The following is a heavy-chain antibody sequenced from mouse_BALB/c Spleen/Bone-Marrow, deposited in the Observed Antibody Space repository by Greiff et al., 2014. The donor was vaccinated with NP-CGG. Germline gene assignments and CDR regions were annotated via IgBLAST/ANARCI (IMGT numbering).Heavy chain of an antibody. CDR1: GYAYTNYL. Sequence: VKLMESGAELVRPGTAVNVSCKASGYAYTNYLIEWVKQRPGQGLEWIGVINPGSGSANYNEKFKGKATLTADKSSSTAYMQLSSLTSDDSAVYFCARFGRYYFDYWGQGTTLTVSS. CDR2: INPGSGSA. CDR3: ARFGRYYFDY. V-gene: IGHV1-54*01. J-gene: IGHJ2*01.